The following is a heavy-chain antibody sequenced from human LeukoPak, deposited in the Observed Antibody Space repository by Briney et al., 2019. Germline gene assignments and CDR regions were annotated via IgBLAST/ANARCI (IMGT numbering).Heavy chain of an antibody. CDR2: IYSGDST. CDR1: GFTVSPNY. Sequence: GGSLRLSCAASGFTVSPNYMSWVRQAPGKGLEWVSVIYSGDSTYYADSVKGRFTISRDSSKNTLLLQMNSLRAEDTAVYYCATPSAAATAIIYWGQGTLVTVSS. D-gene: IGHD6-13*01. CDR3: ATPSAAATAIIY. J-gene: IGHJ4*02. V-gene: IGHV3-53*01.